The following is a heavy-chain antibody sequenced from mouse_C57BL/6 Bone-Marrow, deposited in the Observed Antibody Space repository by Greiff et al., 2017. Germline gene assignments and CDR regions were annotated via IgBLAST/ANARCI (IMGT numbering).Heavy chain of an antibody. Sequence: VQLQQSGPELVKPGASVKIPCKASGYTFTDYNMDWVKQSHGKSLEWIGDINPNNGGTIYNQKFKGKATLTVDKSSSTAYMELRSLSSEDTAVYYCARLYYYGSRSAWFAYWGQGTLVTVSA. CDR2: INPNNGGT. D-gene: IGHD1-1*01. J-gene: IGHJ3*01. CDR1: GYTFTDYN. CDR3: ARLYYYGSRSAWFAY. V-gene: IGHV1-18*01.